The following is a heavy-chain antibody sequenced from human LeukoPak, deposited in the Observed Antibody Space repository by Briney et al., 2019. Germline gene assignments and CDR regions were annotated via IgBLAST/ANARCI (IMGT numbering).Heavy chain of an antibody. CDR2: VTPNSGGT. J-gene: IGHJ6*03. V-gene: IGHV1-2*02. D-gene: IGHD3-10*01. CDR3: AREAYGSGSFRTDYYYMDV. CDR1: GYTFTDDY. Sequence: ASLKVSCKASGYTFTDDYIHWVRQAPGQGLEWMGWVTPNSGGTNYAQRFQGRVTMTRDTSISTAYMELNRLRSDDTAVYYCAREAYGSGSFRTDYYYMDVWGKGTTVTISS.